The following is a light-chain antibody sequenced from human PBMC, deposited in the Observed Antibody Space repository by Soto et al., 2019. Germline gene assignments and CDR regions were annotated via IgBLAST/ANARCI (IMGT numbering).Light chain of an antibody. CDR2: GGS. J-gene: IGKJ1*01. CDR1: QSVSSNH. V-gene: IGKV3-20*01. Sequence: DIVLTQSPGTLSLSPGERATLYCRASQSVSSNHLAWYQQKPGQAPRLLIYGGSSRATGIPVRFSGSGSETDFTLTISSLQSEDFAVYYCQQYNNWPPWTFGQGTKVDIK. CDR3: QQYNNWPPWT.